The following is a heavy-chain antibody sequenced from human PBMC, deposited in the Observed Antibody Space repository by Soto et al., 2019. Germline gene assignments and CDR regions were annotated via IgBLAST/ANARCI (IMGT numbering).Heavy chain of an antibody. CDR1: GYTFTSYY. CDR3: ARVAPTLDSSGYYYGAFDI. V-gene: IGHV1-46*01. CDR2: INPSGGST. J-gene: IGHJ3*02. D-gene: IGHD3-22*01. Sequence: RASVKVSCKASGYTFTSYYMHWVRQAPGQGLEWMGIINPSGGSTSYAQKFQGRVTMTRDTSTSTVYMELSSLRSEDTAVYYCARVAPTLDSSGYYYGAFDIWGQGTMVTVSS.